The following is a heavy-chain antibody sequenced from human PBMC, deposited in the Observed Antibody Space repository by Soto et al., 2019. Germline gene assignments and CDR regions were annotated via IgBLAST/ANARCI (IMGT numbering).Heavy chain of an antibody. D-gene: IGHD2-2*01. CDR3: ARDFGPRGGSSTSCELRNWFDP. CDR1: GYTFTSYA. J-gene: IGHJ5*02. Sequence: ASVKVSCKASGYTFTSYAMHWVRQAPGQRREWMGWINAGNGNTKYSQKFQGRVTITRDTSASTAYMELSSLRSEDTAVYYCARDFGPRGGSSTSCELRNWFDPWGQGTLVTVSS. V-gene: IGHV1-3*01. CDR2: INAGNGNT.